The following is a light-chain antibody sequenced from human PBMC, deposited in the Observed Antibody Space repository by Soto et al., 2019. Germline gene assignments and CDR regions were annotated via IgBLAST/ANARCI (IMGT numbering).Light chain of an antibody. CDR2: GAF. J-gene: IGKJ5*01. V-gene: IGKV3-11*01. Sequence: EILFTQSPATLYLYPGERATLSCRASPSVTNYLAWYQQNPGQAPSLIIYGAFNRATGIPARFSGSGSGTDFILNIRSLEPEDFAVYDCQQRNIWPPVTFGQGTRLEI. CDR1: PSVTNY. CDR3: QQRNIWPPVT.